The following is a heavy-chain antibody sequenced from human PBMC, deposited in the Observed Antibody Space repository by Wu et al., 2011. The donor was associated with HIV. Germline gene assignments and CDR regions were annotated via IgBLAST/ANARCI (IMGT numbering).Heavy chain of an antibody. D-gene: IGHD5-12*01. Sequence: QVQLVQSGAEVKKPGASVKVSCKASGYTFSDYYIHWVRLAPGQGLEWMGWINPNSGGPKYAQKFRDRVTMTRDTSISTAYMELSRLKSDDTAVYYCARGDWGGYDHFDYWGQGTLVTVSS. CDR3: ARGDWGGYDHFDY. CDR1: GYTFSDYY. J-gene: IGHJ4*02. CDR2: INPNSGGP. V-gene: IGHV1-2*02.